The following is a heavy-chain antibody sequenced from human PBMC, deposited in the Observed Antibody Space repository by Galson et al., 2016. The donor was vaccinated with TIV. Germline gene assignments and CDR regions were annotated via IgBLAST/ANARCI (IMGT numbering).Heavy chain of an antibody. CDR1: EFTFRTYW. V-gene: IGHV3-7*01. Sequence: SLRLSCAAPEFTFRTYWMSWVRQAPGKGLEWVANIKEDGSEKYYADSVKGRFTISRDNAKNSLYLQMNSLRAEDTAVYYCARDTWVLRAFDIWGQGTMVTVSS. CDR2: IKEDGSEK. J-gene: IGHJ3*02. D-gene: IGHD4/OR15-4a*01. CDR3: ARDTWVLRAFDI.